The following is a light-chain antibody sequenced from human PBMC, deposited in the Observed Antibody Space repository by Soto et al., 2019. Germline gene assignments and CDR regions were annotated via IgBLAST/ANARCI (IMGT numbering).Light chain of an antibody. J-gene: IGLJ1*01. V-gene: IGLV2-14*01. CDR1: SNDVGAYSY. CDR3: SSYTSSRTYV. Sequence: SVLTQPASVSGSPGQSITISCTGTSNDVGAYSYVSWYQQHPGKAPKLIIYDVSDRPSGISNRFSGSKSDNTASLTISGLQAEDEAEYYCSSYTSSRTYVFGTGTKVTVL. CDR2: DVS.